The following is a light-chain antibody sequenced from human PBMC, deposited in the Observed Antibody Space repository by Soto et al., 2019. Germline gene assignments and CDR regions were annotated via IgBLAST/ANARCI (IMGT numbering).Light chain of an antibody. CDR3: SSYTSITGV. CDR1: SRDVGGYNY. V-gene: IGLV2-14*01. CDR2: DVS. Sequence: QTVLTQPASVSGAPGQSITISCTGTSRDVGGYNYVSWYQQHPGKAPKLMIYDVSNRPSGVSNRFSGSKSGNTASLTISGLQAEDEADYYCSSYTSITGVFGTGTKVTVL. J-gene: IGLJ1*01.